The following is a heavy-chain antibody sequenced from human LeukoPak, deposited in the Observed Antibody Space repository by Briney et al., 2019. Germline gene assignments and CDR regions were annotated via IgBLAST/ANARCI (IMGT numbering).Heavy chain of an antibody. D-gene: IGHD2-15*01. Sequence: GGSLRLSCTASGFTFGDYAMSWVRKAPGKGLEWVGFIRSKAYGGTTEYAASVKGRFTISRDDSKSIAYLQMNSLKTEDTAVYYCTRARYCSGGSCPLYFDYWGQGTLVTVSS. CDR3: TRARYCSGGSCPLYFDY. J-gene: IGHJ4*02. V-gene: IGHV3-49*04. CDR2: IRSKAYGGTT. CDR1: GFTFGDYA.